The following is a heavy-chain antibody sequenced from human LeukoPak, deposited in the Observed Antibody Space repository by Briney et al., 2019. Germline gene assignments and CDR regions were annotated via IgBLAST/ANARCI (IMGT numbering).Heavy chain of an antibody. CDR3: ASKSPASSIIITS. J-gene: IGHJ4*02. V-gene: IGHV4-4*02. Sequence: PSGTLSLTCAVSGGSISSPTWWTWARQPPGKGLEWIGEVYSSGSTNYNPSLNSRVTISLDKSRNQFSLKLNSVTAADTAVYYCASKSPASSIIITSWGQGTLVTVSS. CDR2: VYSSGST. CDR1: GGSISSPTW. D-gene: IGHD3-16*01.